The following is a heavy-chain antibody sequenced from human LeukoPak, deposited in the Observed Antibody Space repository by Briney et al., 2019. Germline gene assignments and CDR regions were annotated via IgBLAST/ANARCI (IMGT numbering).Heavy chain of an antibody. CDR1: GFTFSDYY. Sequence: PGGSLRLSCAASGFTFSDYYMSWIRQAPGKGLVWVSRINSDGSSTSYADSVKGRFTISRDNAKNTLYLQMNSLRAEDTAVYYCARRYYAIDYWGQGTLVTVSS. CDR2: INSDGSST. D-gene: IGHD1-26*01. V-gene: IGHV3-74*01. J-gene: IGHJ4*02. CDR3: ARRYYAIDY.